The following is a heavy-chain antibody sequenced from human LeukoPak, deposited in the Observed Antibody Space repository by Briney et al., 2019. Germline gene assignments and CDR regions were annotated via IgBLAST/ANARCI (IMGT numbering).Heavy chain of an antibody. CDR2: ISYDGSNK. J-gene: IGHJ6*02. CDR3: ARDRWKVAAAGGHGMDV. D-gene: IGHD6-13*01. CDR1: GFTFSSYA. V-gene: IGHV3-30-3*01. Sequence: PGRSLRLSCAASGFTFSSYAMHWVRQAPGKGLEWVAVISYDGSNKYYADSVKGRFTFSRDNSKNTLYLQMNSLRAEDTAVYYCARDRWKVAAAGGHGMDVWGQGTTVTVSS.